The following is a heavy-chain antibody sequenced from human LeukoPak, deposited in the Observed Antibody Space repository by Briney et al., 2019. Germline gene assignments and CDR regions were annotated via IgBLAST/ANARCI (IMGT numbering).Heavy chain of an antibody. CDR1: GFTFSDYY. D-gene: IGHD2-2*01. CDR2: ISSSGSNI. Sequence: GGSLRLSCAASGFTFSDYYMNWIRQAPGKGLEWVSYISSSGSNIYYADSVKGRFTISRDNAKNSLYLQMNSLRAEDTAAYYCARLKGRVLPTSLDPWGQGTLVTVPS. CDR3: ARLKGRVLPTSLDP. J-gene: IGHJ5*02. V-gene: IGHV3-11*01.